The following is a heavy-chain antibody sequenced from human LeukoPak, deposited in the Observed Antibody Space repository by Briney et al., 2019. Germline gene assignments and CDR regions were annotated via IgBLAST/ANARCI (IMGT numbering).Heavy chain of an antibody. V-gene: IGHV3-21*01. D-gene: IGHD6-6*01. CDR3: ARKPTNSSPLP. J-gene: IGHJ5*02. Sequence: GGSLRLSCAASGFTLSSYSMNWVRQAPGKGLEWVSSISSSSSYIYYADSVKGRFTISRDNAKNSLYLQMNSLRAEDTAVYYCARKPTNSSPLPWGQGTLVTVSS. CDR2: ISSSSSYI. CDR1: GFTLSSYS.